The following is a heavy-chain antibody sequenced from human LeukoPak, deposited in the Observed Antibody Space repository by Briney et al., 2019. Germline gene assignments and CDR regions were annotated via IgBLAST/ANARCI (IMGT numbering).Heavy chain of an antibody. CDR3: ARSSRLYSSSWYLEGDGLNYLDY. D-gene: IGHD6-13*01. CDR2: IIPIFGTA. CDR1: GCTFSSYA. V-gene: IGHV1-69*05. J-gene: IGHJ4*02. Sequence: ASVKASCKASGCTFSSYAISWVRQAPGQGLEWMGGIIPIFGTANYAQKFQGRVTITTDESTSTAYMELSSLRSEDTAVYYCARSSRLYSSSWYLEGDGLNYLDYWGQGTLVTVSS.